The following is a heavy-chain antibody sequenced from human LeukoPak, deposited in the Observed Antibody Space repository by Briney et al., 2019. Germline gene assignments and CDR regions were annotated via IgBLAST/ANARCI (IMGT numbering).Heavy chain of an antibody. V-gene: IGHV3-23*01. CDR3: ARGDFYGSGSYYHDAFDI. CDR1: GFTFSSYA. Sequence: TGGSLRLSCAASGFTFSSYAMSWVRQAPGKGLEWVSAISGSGGSTYYADSVKGRLTIARDNAKNSLFLQMNSLRAEDTAVYYCARGDFYGSGSYYHDAFDIWGQGTMVTVSS. CDR2: ISGSGGST. J-gene: IGHJ3*02. D-gene: IGHD3-10*01.